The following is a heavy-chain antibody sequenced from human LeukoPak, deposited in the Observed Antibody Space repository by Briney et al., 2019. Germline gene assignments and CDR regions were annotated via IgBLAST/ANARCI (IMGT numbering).Heavy chain of an antibody. CDR3: AREDTVTTAVFF. CDR2: IYHSGST. Sequence: SETLSLTCTVSGGSISSYYWTWIRQPPGKGLEWIGYIYHSGSTYYNPSLKSRVTISVDRSKNQFSLKLSSVTAADTAVYYCAREDTVTTAVFFWGQGTLVTVSS. CDR1: GGSISSYY. D-gene: IGHD4-17*01. J-gene: IGHJ4*02. V-gene: IGHV4-59*12.